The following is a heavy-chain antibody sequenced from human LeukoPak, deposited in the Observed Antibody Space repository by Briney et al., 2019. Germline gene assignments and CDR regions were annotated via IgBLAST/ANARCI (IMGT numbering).Heavy chain of an antibody. CDR3: ASIAARRGYYFDY. D-gene: IGHD6-6*01. V-gene: IGHV4-39*01. CDR2: IYYSGST. Sequence: SETLSLTCTVSGGPISSSSYYWGWIRQPPGKGLEWIGSIYYSGSTYYNPSLKSRVTISVDTSKNQFSLKLSSVTAADTAVYYCASIAARRGYYFDYWGQGTLVTVSS. J-gene: IGHJ4*02. CDR1: GGPISSSSYY.